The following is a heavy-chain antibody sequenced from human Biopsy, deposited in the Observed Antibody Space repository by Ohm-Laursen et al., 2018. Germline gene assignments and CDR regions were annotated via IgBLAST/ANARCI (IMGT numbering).Heavy chain of an antibody. J-gene: IGHJ4*02. Sequence: SDTLSLTCSVSGTSIITYSWSWIRQPPGKGLEWIGHISYTGYTSYNASLKSRVTISVDTSRNHFSLRLSSLTAADTAVYYCARGSNDFGGLYFPRWGQGTLLTVSS. CDR2: ISYTGYT. CDR3: ARGSNDFGGLYFPR. D-gene: IGHD4-23*01. CDR1: GTSIITYS. V-gene: IGHV4-59*07.